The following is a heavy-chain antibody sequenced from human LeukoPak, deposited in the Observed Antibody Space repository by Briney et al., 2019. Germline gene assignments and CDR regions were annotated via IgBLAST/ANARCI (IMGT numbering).Heavy chain of an antibody. CDR2: IYYSGST. J-gene: IGHJ4*02. V-gene: IGHV4-59*01. CDR1: DGSISSYY. CDR3: ARDMVGATGDTDY. Sequence: SETLSLTCTVSDGSISSYYWSWIRQPPGKGLEWIGYIYYSGSTNYNPSLKSRVTISVDTSKNQFSLKLSSVTAADTAVYYCARDMVGATGDTDYWGQGTLVTVSS. D-gene: IGHD1-26*01.